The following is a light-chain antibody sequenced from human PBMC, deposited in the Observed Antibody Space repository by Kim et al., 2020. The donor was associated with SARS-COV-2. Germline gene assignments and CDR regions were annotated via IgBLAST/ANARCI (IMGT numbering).Light chain of an antibody. CDR2: DAS. CDR3: QQRSNWRLT. V-gene: IGKV3-11*01. Sequence: EIVLTQSPATLSLSPGERATLSCRASQSVSSYLAWYQQKPDQAPRLLIYDASNRATGIPARFSGSGSGTDFTLTISSLEPEDFAVYYCQQRSNWRLTFGGGTKVDIK. CDR1: QSVSSY. J-gene: IGKJ4*01.